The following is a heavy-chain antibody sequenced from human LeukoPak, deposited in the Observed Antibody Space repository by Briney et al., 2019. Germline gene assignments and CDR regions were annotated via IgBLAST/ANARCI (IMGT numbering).Heavy chain of an antibody. CDR1: GFTFGDYY. CDR2: INTDGSST. J-gene: IGHJ6*03. Sequence: GGSLRLSCVASGFTFGDYYMSWVRHAPGKGLVWVSRINTDGSSTSYADSVKGRFTISRDNAKNTLYLQMNSLRAEDTAVYYCARAPGGYSSSSGYYYMDVWGKGTTVTVSS. D-gene: IGHD6-6*01. V-gene: IGHV3-74*01. CDR3: ARAPGGYSSSSGYYYMDV.